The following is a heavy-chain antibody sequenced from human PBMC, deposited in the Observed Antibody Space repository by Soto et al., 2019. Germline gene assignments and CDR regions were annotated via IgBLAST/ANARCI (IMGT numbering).Heavy chain of an antibody. Sequence: LGESLKISCKGSGYSFTSYWIGWVRQMPGKGLEWMGIIYPGDSDTRYSPSFQGQVTISADKSISTAYLQWSSLKASDTAMYYCARSIVGATHYYYRMDVWGQGTTVTVSS. J-gene: IGHJ6*02. CDR2: IYPGDSDT. D-gene: IGHD1-26*01. V-gene: IGHV5-51*01. CDR1: GYSFTSYW. CDR3: ARSIVGATHYYYRMDV.